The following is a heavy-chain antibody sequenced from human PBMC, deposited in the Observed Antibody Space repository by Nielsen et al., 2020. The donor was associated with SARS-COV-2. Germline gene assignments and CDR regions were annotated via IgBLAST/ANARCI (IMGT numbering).Heavy chain of an antibody. CDR3: ARGGWYKNGPHYYYYYMDV. J-gene: IGHJ6*03. D-gene: IGHD6-19*01. CDR1: GYTLTELS. CDR2: FDPEDGET. V-gene: IGHV1-24*01. Sequence: ASVKVSCKVSGYTLTELSMHWVRQAPGKGLEWMGGFDPEDGETIYAQKFQGRVTITADESTSTAYMELSSLRSEDTAVYYCARGGWYKNGPHYYYYYMDVWGKGTTVTVSS.